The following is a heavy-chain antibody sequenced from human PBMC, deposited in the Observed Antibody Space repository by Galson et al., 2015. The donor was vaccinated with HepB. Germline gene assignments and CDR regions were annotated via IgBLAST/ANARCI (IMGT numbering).Heavy chain of an antibody. CDR2: FYHIGNT. J-gene: IGHJ4*02. CDR3: AKNSGSYSH. D-gene: IGHD1-26*01. Sequence: SETLSLTCTVSGDSISSYYWSWIRQPPGKGLEWIGYFYHIGNTNYNPSLKSRVTMSVDTSKNQFSLKLNSVTAADTAVYYCAKNSGSYSHWGQGTLVTVSS. V-gene: IGHV4-59*03. CDR1: GDSISSYY.